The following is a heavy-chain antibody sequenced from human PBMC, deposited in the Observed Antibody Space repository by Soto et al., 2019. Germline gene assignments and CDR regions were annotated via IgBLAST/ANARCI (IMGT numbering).Heavy chain of an antibody. J-gene: IGHJ6*02. CDR1: GDSISSYY. D-gene: IGHD1-7*01. CDR2: IYYSGST. Sequence: SETLSLTFNVTGDSISSYYWSWIRQPPGKGMEWIGYIYYSGSTNYNPSLKSRCAISVDTSKNQFSLKLSSVTGADTAVYYCARGGEMELTTTYYYYGNDVWGQGTTV. V-gene: IGHV4-59*01. CDR3: ARGGEMELTTTYYYYGNDV.